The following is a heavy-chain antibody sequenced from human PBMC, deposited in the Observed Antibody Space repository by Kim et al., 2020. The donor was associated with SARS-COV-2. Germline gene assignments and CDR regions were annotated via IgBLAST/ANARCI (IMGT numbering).Heavy chain of an antibody. CDR1: GFSLSTSGMC. CDR3: ARSDILTGYYRFDY. V-gene: IGHV2-70*11. Sequence: SGPTLVNPTQTLTLTCTFSGFSLSTSGMCVSWIRQPPGKALEWLARIDWDDDKYYRTSLKTRLTISKDTSKNQVVLTMTNMDPVDTATYYCARSDILTGYYRFDYWGQGTLVTVSS. J-gene: IGHJ4*02. CDR2: IDWDDDK. D-gene: IGHD3-9*01.